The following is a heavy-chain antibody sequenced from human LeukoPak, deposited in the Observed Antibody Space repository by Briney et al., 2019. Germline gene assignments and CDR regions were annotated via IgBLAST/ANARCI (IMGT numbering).Heavy chain of an antibody. J-gene: IGHJ6*02. Sequence: GRSLRLSCAASGFTFSSYAMHWVRQAPGKGLEWVSFISYDGSNKYYADSVKGRFTISRDNSKNPLYLQMNSLRAEDTAVYCCAREEVAAVGTYYGMDVWGQGTTVTVSS. CDR2: ISYDGSNK. V-gene: IGHV3-30-3*01. D-gene: IGHD6-13*01. CDR3: AREEVAAVGTYYGMDV. CDR1: GFTFSSYA.